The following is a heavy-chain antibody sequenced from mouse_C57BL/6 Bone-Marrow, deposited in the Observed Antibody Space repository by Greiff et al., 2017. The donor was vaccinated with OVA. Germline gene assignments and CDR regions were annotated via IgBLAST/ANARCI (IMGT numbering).Heavy chain of an antibody. D-gene: IGHD1-1*01. Sequence: VHLVESGAELARPGASVKLSCKASGYTFTSYGISWVKQRTGQGLEWIGEIYPRSGNTYYNEKFKGKATLTADKSSSTAYMELRSLTSEDSAVYFCARSPYYEVFDYWGQGTTLTVSS. CDR3: ARSPYYEVFDY. V-gene: IGHV1-81*01. CDR2: IYPRSGNT. CDR1: GYTFTSYG. J-gene: IGHJ2*01.